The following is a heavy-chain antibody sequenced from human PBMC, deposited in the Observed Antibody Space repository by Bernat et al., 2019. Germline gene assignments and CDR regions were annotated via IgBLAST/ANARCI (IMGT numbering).Heavy chain of an antibody. J-gene: IGHJ4*02. CDR2: ISYDGSNK. CDR3: AKEANAYCVGDCYSFDY. D-gene: IGHD2-21*01. V-gene: IGHV3-30*18. CDR1: GFTFSSYG. Sequence: QVQLVESGGGVVQPGRSLRLSCAASGFTFSSYGMHWVRQAPGKGLEWVAVISYDGSNKYYADSVKGRFTISRDNSKNTLYLQMNSLRAEDTAVYYCAKEANAYCVGDCYSFDYWGQGTLVTVSS.